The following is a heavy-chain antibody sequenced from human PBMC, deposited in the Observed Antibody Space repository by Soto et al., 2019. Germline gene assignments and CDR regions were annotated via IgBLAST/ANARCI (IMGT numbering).Heavy chain of an antibody. Sequence: QVQLQQWGAGLLKPSETLSLTCAVYGGSFSGYYWSWIRQPPGKGLEWIGEINHSGSTNYNPSLKSRVTISVDTSKNQFSLKLSSVTAADTAVYYWARGLTTVTRGAYYFDYWGQGTLVTVSS. V-gene: IGHV4-34*01. CDR2: INHSGST. CDR3: ARGLTTVTRGAYYFDY. D-gene: IGHD4-17*01. J-gene: IGHJ4*02. CDR1: GGSFSGYY.